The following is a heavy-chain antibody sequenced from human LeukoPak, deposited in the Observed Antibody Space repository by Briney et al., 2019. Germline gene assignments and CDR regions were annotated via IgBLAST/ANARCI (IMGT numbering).Heavy chain of an antibody. Sequence: GASVTVSCKASGYTFTSYAMHWVRQAPGQRLEWMGWINAGNGNTKYSQKFQGRVTITRDTSASTAYMELSSLGSEDTAVYYCAREGEWLVRYYYYYGMDVWGQGTTVTVSS. CDR2: INAGNGNT. CDR1: GYTFTSYA. J-gene: IGHJ6*02. CDR3: AREGEWLVRYYYYYGMDV. D-gene: IGHD6-19*01. V-gene: IGHV1-3*01.